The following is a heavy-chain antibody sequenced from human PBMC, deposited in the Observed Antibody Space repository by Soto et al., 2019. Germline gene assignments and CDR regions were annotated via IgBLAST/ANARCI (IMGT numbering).Heavy chain of an antibody. Sequence: DVQLVKSGGGLVQPGGSLRLSCAASGFSVNNKHMSWVRQAPGKGLEWVSTFYSGGDTYYTDSVKGRFTIFRDNSRNTLSLQMNSLRAEDTAVYYCARADRSAFDVWGQGTMVTVSS. CDR1: GFSVNNKH. V-gene: IGHV3-66*01. CDR3: ARADRSAFDV. J-gene: IGHJ3*01. CDR2: FYSGGDT.